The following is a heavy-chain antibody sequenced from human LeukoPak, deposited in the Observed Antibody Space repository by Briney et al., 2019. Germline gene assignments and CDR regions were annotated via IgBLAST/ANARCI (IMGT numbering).Heavy chain of an antibody. V-gene: IGHV3-21*01. Sequence: PGGSLRLSCAASWFPLRRYSMNWVRQAPGEGLEGVSSISSSSSFIYYADSVKGRFTISRDNAKNSLYLQMNSLRAEDTAVYYCARDPPLGSCSTISCPHLDYWGQGTLVTVSS. CDR3: ARDPPLGSCSTISCPHLDY. CDR1: WFPLRRYS. CDR2: ISSSSSFI. J-gene: IGHJ4*02. D-gene: IGHD2-2*01.